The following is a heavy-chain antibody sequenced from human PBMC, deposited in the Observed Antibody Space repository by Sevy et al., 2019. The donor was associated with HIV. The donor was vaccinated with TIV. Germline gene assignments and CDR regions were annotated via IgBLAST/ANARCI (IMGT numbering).Heavy chain of an antibody. CDR3: SRSGGFGNFDY. J-gene: IGHJ4*02. CDR2: IYSGGST. Sequence: GGSLRLSCAASGFTVSSNYMSWVRQAPGKGLEWVSVIYSGGSTYYADTVKGRFTISRDNSKNTLYLQMNSLRAEDTAVYYCSRSGGFGNFDYWGQGTLVTVSS. CDR1: GFTVSSNY. D-gene: IGHD3-3*01. V-gene: IGHV3-53*01.